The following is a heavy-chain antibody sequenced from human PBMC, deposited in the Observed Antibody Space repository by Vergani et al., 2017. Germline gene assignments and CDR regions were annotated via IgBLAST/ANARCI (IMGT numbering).Heavy chain of an antibody. CDR3: TRHVDEMATIANWYFDL. Sequence: EVQLVQSGAEVKKPGESLKISCKGSGYSFTSYWIGWVRQMPGKGLEWMGIIYPGDSDTRYSPSFQGQVTISADKSISTAYLQWSSLKASDTAMYYCTRHVDEMATIANWYFDLWGRGTLVTVSS. D-gene: IGHD5-24*01. CDR2: IYPGDSDT. J-gene: IGHJ2*01. CDR1: GYSFTSYW. V-gene: IGHV5-51*01.